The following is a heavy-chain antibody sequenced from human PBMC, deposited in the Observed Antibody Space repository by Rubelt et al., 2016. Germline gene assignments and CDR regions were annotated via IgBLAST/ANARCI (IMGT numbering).Heavy chain of an antibody. J-gene: IGHJ6*03. D-gene: IGHD1-26*01. CDR2: FFYGRGT. Sequence: QVQLQESGPGLVKPSQTLSLTCTVSGASIISGGFYWTWVRQHPGEGLEWIGVFFYGRGTYYNPSLKGRVTISADTSGNQFSRRLSSVIAADTAVYACARGRVGNYYMDVWGKGATDTVSS. V-gene: IGHV4-31*03. CDR1: GASIISGGFY. CDR3: ARGRVGNYYMDV.